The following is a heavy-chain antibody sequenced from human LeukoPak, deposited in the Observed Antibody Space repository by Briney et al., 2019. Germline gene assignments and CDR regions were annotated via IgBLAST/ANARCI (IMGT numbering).Heavy chain of an antibody. Sequence: GGSLKLSCAASGFTFSGSAMHWVRRASGKGLEWVGRIRSKANTYATAYAASVKGRFSISRDDSKNTAYLQLNSLKTEDTAVYYCSAAVGTDFYDYGMDVWGQGTTVTVSS. V-gene: IGHV3-73*01. CDR2: IRSKANTYAT. CDR1: GFTFSGSA. D-gene: IGHD6-13*01. CDR3: SAAVGTDFYDYGMDV. J-gene: IGHJ6*02.